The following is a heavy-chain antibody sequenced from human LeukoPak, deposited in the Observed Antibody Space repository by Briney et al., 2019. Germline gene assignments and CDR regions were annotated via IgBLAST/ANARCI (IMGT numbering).Heavy chain of an antibody. Sequence: GGSLRLSCAASGFTFSSYWMHWVRQAPGKGLVWVSRINSDGSSTPYADSVKGRFTISRDNSKNTLYLQMNSLRAEDTAVYYCARPRAKMRATPDYYYYYGMDVWGQGTTVTVSS. D-gene: IGHD1-26*01. CDR3: ARPRAKMRATPDYYYYYGMDV. CDR1: GFTFSSYW. CDR2: INSDGSST. J-gene: IGHJ6*02. V-gene: IGHV3-74*01.